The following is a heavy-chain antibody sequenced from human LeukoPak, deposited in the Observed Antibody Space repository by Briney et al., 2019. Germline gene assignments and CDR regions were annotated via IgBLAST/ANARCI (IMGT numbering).Heavy chain of an antibody. CDR2: INAGNGNT. V-gene: IGHV1-3*01. CDR3: ASPIVVVPAAGYYYYGMDV. D-gene: IGHD2-2*01. J-gene: IGHJ6*04. CDR1: GCTSTSYA. Sequence: ASVKVSCKASGCTSTSYAMHWVRQAPGQRLEWMGWINAGNGNTKYSQKFQGRVTITRDTSASTAYMELSSLRSEDTAVYYCASPIVVVPAAGYYYYGMDVWGKGTTVTVSS.